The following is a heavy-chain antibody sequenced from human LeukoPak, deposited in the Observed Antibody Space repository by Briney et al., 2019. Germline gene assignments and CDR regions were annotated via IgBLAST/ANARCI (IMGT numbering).Heavy chain of an antibody. J-gene: IGHJ3*02. V-gene: IGHV3-33*01. CDR1: GFTFSSYG. CDR2: IWYDGSNK. D-gene: IGHD4-17*01. CDR3: AGATVTTDALDI. Sequence: GGSLRLSCAASGFTFSSYGMHWVRQAPGKGLEWVAVIWYDGSNKYYADSVKGRFTISRDNSKNTLYLQMNSLRAEDTAVYFCAGATVTTDALDIWGQGTLVTVSS.